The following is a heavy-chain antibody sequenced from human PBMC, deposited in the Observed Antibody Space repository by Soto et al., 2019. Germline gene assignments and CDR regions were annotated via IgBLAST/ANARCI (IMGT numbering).Heavy chain of an antibody. CDR1: GFTFSSYW. CDR3: ARWGSGWYRVFDY. J-gene: IGHJ4*02. V-gene: IGHV3-7*01. Sequence: GGSLRLSCAASGFTFSSYWMSWVRQAPGKGLEWVANIKQDGSEKYYVDSVKGRFTISRDNAKNSLYLQMNSLRAEDTAVYYFARWGSGWYRVFDYWGQGTPVTVSS. CDR2: IKQDGSEK. D-gene: IGHD6-19*01.